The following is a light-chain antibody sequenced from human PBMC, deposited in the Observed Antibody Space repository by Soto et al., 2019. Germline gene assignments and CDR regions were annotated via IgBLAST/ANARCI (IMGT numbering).Light chain of an antibody. J-gene: IGLJ2*01. Sequence: QSVLTQPPSVSGAPGQRVTISCTGSSSNIGAGYDVHWYQQLPGTAPKLLIYGNSNRPSGVPDRFSGSKSGTSASLAITGLQAEDDADYYCQSSDSSLRVSVFGGGTTLTVL. CDR3: QSSDSSLRVSV. V-gene: IGLV1-40*01. CDR2: GNS. CDR1: SSNIGAGYD.